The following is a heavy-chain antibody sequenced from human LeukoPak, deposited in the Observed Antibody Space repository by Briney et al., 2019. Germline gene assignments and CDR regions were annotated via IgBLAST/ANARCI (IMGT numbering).Heavy chain of an antibody. V-gene: IGHV4-34*10. CDR1: GGSFSGYY. J-gene: IGHJ4*02. CDR2: IYHSGNT. Sequence: SETLSLTCAVYGGSFSGYYWSWIRQPPGKGLEWVGIIYHSGNTYYNPSLKSRVTMSLDTSKNQVYLKLTSVTAADTAVYYCARAVGPTTYWGFDYWGRGTLVTVSS. CDR3: ARAVGPTTYWGFDY. D-gene: IGHD1-26*01.